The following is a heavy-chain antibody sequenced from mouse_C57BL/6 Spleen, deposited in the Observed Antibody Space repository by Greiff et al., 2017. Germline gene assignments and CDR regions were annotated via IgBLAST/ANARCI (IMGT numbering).Heavy chain of an antibody. D-gene: IGHD1-1*01. CDR2: IDPSDSYT. CDR3: ARLHDYGSRRYYFDY. Sequence: QVQLKQPGAELVMPGASVKLSCKASGYTFTSYWMHWVKQRPGQGLEWIGEIDPSDSYTNYNQKFKGKSTLTVDKSSSTAYMQPSSLKSEDSAVYYYARLHDYGSRRYYFDYWGQGTTLTVSS. J-gene: IGHJ2*01. V-gene: IGHV1-69*01. CDR1: GYTFTSYW.